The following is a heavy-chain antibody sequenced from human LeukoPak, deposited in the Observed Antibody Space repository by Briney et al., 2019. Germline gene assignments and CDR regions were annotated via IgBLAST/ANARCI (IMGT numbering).Heavy chain of an antibody. D-gene: IGHD3-3*01. CDR1: GFTFSNYA. V-gene: IGHV3-30*04. J-gene: IGHJ4*02. Sequence: SGGSLRLSCAASGFTFSNYAMHWVRQAPGKGLEWVAVISYDGSNKYYADSVKGRFTISRDNSKNTLYLQMNSLRAEDTAVYYCARDSTQFWSGYYGYWGQGTLVTVSS. CDR3: ARDSTQFWSGYYGY. CDR2: ISYDGSNK.